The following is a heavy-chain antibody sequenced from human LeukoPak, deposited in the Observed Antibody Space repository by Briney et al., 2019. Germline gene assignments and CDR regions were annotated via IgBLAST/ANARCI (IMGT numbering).Heavy chain of an antibody. J-gene: IGHJ6*03. D-gene: IGHD5-12*01. CDR1: GYTFTSYG. CDR2: ISAYNGNT. CDR3: ARTRVATIEGGPYYYYYMDV. Sequence: ASVKASCKASGYTFTSYGISWVRQAPGQGLEWMGWISAYNGNTNYAQKLQGRVTMTTDTSTSTAYMELRSLRSDDTAVYYCARTRVATIEGGPYYYYYMDVWGKGTTVTISS. V-gene: IGHV1-18*01.